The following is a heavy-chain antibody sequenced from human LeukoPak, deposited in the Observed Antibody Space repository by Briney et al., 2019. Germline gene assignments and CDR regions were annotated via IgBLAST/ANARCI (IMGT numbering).Heavy chain of an antibody. CDR2: IYYSGST. D-gene: IGHD3-9*01. CDR3: SRGGDFFDCYLLDY. J-gene: IGHJ4*02. CDR1: GDSVSSGSFY. Sequence: SETLSLTCTVSGDSVSSGSFYWSWIRQSPRKGLEWIGYIYYSGSTDYNPSLKSRVTILVDTSKNQFSLKLNSVTAADTAVYYRSRGGDFFDCYLLDYWGQGILVTVSS. V-gene: IGHV4-61*01.